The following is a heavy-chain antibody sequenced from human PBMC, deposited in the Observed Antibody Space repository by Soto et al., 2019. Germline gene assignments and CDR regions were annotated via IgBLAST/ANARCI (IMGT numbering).Heavy chain of an antibody. Sequence: PGGSLRLSCAASGFTFSNFAMTWVRQALGKGLEWVSAISGSGEITYYSDSMKGRFTISRDNSKKTLWLQLNSLRVEDTAVYYCAKAAGLSGWGANWFDPWGQGTLVTSPQ. V-gene: IGHV3-23*01. CDR3: AKAAGLSGWGANWFDP. CDR1: GFTFSNFA. D-gene: IGHD6-19*01. CDR2: ISGSGEIT. J-gene: IGHJ5*02.